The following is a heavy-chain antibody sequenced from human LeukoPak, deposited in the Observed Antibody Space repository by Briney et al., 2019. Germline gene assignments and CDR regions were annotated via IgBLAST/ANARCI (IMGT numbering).Heavy chain of an antibody. CDR1: GFSFSSDA. CDR3: AKESFYYDTTGYKAYYFDY. V-gene: IGHV3-23*01. D-gene: IGHD3-22*01. Sequence: GGSLRLSCAASGFSFSSDAMGWVRQSPGKGLEWVSAISGRGVNIYNADSVKGRFTISRDISRTTLYLQMNSLRAEDTAVYYCAKESFYYDTTGYKAYYFDYWGQGTLVTVSS. CDR2: ISGRGVNI. J-gene: IGHJ4*02.